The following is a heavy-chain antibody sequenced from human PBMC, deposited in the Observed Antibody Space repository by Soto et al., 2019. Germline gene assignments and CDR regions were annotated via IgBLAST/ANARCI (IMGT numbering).Heavy chain of an antibody. D-gene: IGHD3-9*01. Sequence: GGSLRLSCAASGFSVTDHYMTWIRQAPGKGLEWVSVLYTGGSAYYGDSVKGRFTISRDSSTNTLYLQMNSLKVGDTAFYFCARSFNDWTTYFDYWSEGTLVTVSS. CDR3: ARSFNDWTTYFDY. CDR2: LYTGGSA. J-gene: IGHJ4*02. CDR1: GFSVTDHY. V-gene: IGHV3-53*01.